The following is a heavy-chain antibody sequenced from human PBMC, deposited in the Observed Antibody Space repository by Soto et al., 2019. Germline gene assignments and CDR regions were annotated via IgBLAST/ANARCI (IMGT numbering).Heavy chain of an antibody. CDR1: GGTFSSYA. D-gene: IGHD3-10*01. V-gene: IGHV1-69*13. CDR2: IIPIFGTA. J-gene: IGHJ4*02. CDR3: ARDDRPYYYGSGSYYDY. Sequence: ASVKVSCKASGGTFSSYAISWVRQAPGQGLEWMGGIIPIFGTANYAQKFQGGVTITADESTSTAYLELSSLRSEDTAVYYCARDDRPYYYGSGSYYDYWGQGTLVTVSS.